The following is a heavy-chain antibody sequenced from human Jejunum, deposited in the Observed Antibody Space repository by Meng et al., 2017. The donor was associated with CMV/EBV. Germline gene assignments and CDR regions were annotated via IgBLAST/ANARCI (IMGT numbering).Heavy chain of an antibody. CDR3: GTLKYTSGFYGPAY. CDR1: GYTFTRYP. V-gene: IGHV7-4-1*02. CDR2: ISTNTGNP. Sequence: VQLVQSGVELKKPGASVKVSCKASGYTFTRYPMNWVRQAPGQGLEWMGWISTNTGNPTYAQGFTGRFVFSVDTSVSTAYLQISSLKAEDTAVYYCGTLKYTSGFYGPAYWGQGALVTVSS. J-gene: IGHJ4*02. D-gene: IGHD6-19*01.